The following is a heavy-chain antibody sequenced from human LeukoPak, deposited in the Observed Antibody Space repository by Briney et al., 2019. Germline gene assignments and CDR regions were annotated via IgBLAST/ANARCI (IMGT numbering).Heavy chain of an antibody. D-gene: IGHD4-11*01. J-gene: IGHJ4*02. V-gene: IGHV3-23*01. CDR3: ADSNYWYPVDY. CDR2: ITSSGDTT. Sequence: GGSLRLSCAASGFTFGTYAMRWVRQAPGKGLEWVSSITSSGDTTYYADSVKGRFTISRDNSKNTLYLQMNSLRAEDTALYYCADSNYWYPVDYWGQGTLVTVSS. CDR1: GFTFGTYA.